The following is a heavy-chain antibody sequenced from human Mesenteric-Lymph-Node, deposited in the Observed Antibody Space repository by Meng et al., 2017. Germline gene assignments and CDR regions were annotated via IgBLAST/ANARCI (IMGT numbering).Heavy chain of an antibody. J-gene: IGHJ6*02. Sequence: LRLSCPVSGGSISITNYYWNWTRQSPGKSLEWIGYIDYSGSTYYTPSLKSRVTISLDTSKTQFSLRLSSVTAAETAVYYCTRGSYYFGRGSSTPYYQYAMDVWGQGTTVTVSS. CDR3: TRGSYYFGRGSSTPYYQYAMDV. CDR1: GGSISITNYY. CDR2: IDYSGST. D-gene: IGHD3-10*01. V-gene: IGHV4-31*03.